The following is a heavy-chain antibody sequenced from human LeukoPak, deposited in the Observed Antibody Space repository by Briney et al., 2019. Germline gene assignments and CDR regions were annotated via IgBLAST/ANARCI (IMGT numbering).Heavy chain of an antibody. CDR3: ARQGPYGSGSYYKANWFDP. V-gene: IGHV5-51*01. Sequence: GESLKISCQVSGYSFTNYWIGWVRQMPGKGLEWMGSIDPGDSDTRYSPSFQGQVTISADKSISTAYLQWSSLKASDTAMYYCARQGPYGSGSYYKANWFDPWGQGTLVTVSS. CDR2: IDPGDSDT. CDR1: GYSFTNYW. J-gene: IGHJ5*02. D-gene: IGHD3-10*01.